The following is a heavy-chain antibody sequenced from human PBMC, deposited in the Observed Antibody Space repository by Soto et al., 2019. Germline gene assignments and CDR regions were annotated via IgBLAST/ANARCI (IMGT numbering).Heavy chain of an antibody. CDR3: AKDEVLVVVVARDYSGMDV. CDR1: GFTFSSYG. J-gene: IGHJ6*02. V-gene: IGHV3-30*18. CDR2: ISYDGSNK. D-gene: IGHD2-21*01. Sequence: QVQLVESGGGVVQPGRSLRLSCAASGFTFSSYGMHWVRQAPGKGLEWVAVISYDGSNKYYADSVKGRFTISRANSNNSLYLQMSSRRAEATAVYYCAKDEVLVVVVARDYSGMDVWGQGTTVTVSS.